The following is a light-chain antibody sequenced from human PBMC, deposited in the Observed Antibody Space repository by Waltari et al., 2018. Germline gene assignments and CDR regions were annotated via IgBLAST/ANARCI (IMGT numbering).Light chain of an antibody. Sequence: QSALTQPASVSGSPGQSISISCIGTSSDIGPFNLVSWYFQYPGTAPKPLIYDVSLRPSGVSHRFSGSKSGNTASLTISGLQAEDEAIYYCCSYAGSRTWVFGGGAKLTVL. CDR3: CSYAGSRTWV. CDR2: DVS. CDR1: SSDIGPFNL. J-gene: IGLJ3*02. V-gene: IGLV2-23*02.